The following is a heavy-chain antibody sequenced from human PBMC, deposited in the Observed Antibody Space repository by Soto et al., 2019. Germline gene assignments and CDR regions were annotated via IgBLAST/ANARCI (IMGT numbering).Heavy chain of an antibody. J-gene: IGHJ1*01. CDR3: ARGRTVSSIGPLLV. V-gene: IGHV1-18*01. CDR1: GYNFLNFG. Sequence: QIPLVQSGAEVKKPGASVKVSCKASGYNFLNFGVSGVRQAPGQGLEWMGWVSPKSGNTDYARKVQGRVTMTTDTSTTTAYMELRGLRSDDTAVYYCARGRTVSSIGPLLVWGQGTLVSVSS. D-gene: IGHD1-1*01. CDR2: VSPKSGNT.